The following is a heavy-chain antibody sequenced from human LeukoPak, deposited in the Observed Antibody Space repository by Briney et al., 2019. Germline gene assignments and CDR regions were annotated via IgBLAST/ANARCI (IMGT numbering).Heavy chain of an antibody. J-gene: IGHJ4*02. Sequence: PGGSLRLSCAASGFTFTSYWMSWVRQAPGKGLAWVANINQDGSEKYHVDSVKGRFTISRDIARNSLHLQMNSLRAEDTAVYYCVRDSSTPDYWGQGTLVTVSS. V-gene: IGHV3-7*01. CDR2: INQDGSEK. D-gene: IGHD3-10*01. CDR1: GFTFTSYW. CDR3: VRDSSTPDY.